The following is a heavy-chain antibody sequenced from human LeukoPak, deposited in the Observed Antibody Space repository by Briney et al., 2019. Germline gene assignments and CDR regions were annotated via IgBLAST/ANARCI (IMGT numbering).Heavy chain of an antibody. V-gene: IGHV4-4*09. J-gene: IGHJ4*02. D-gene: IGHD1-1*01. CDR1: GGSISSNF. CDR3: ARAKPDWNPPDY. Sequence: SETLSLTCTVSGGSISSNFWSWIRQPPGEGLEWIGYIYNNENTRYNPSVKSRATILGDTSRNQFSLKLKSVTAADTAIYYCARAKPDWNPPDYWGQGILVTVSS. CDR2: IYNNENT.